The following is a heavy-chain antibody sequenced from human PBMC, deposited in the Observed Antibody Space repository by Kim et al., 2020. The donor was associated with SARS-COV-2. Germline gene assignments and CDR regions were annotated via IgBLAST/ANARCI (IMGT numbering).Heavy chain of an antibody. J-gene: IGHJ6*02. V-gene: IGHV3-73*01. CDR3: TIPGIAVAGSGMDV. Sequence: GGSLRLSCAASGFTFNGSAIHWVRQASGKGLEWVGRIRSKPNNYATAYAASVKGRFTISRDDSKNTAYLQVNSLKTEDTAVYYCTIPGIAVAGSGMDVWGQGTTVTVSS. CDR2: IRSKPNNYAT. D-gene: IGHD6-19*01. CDR1: GFTFNGSA.